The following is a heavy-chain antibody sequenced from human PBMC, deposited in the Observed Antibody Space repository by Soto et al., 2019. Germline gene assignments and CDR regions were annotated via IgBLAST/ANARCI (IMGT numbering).Heavy chain of an antibody. CDR2: IIGSGGST. CDR3: ARDSTPLDV. Sequence: GGSLRLSCVASGFTFSSYAMSWVRQAPGKGLEWVSAIIGSGGSTYYADSVKGRFTISRDNAKNSLYLQMNSLRAEDTAVYYCARDSTPLDVWGQGTTVTVSS. J-gene: IGHJ6*02. D-gene: IGHD2-15*01. CDR1: GFTFSSYA. V-gene: IGHV3-23*01.